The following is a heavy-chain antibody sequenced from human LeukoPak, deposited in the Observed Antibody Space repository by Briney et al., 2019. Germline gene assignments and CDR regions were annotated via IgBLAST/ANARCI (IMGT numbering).Heavy chain of an antibody. CDR3: ARSGYSYGCGDY. Sequence: GGSLRLSCAASGFTFSSYSMNWVRQAPGKGLEWVSSISSSSSYIYYADSVKGRFTISRDNAKNSLYLQMNSLRAEGTAVYYCARSGYSYGCGDYWGQGTLVTVSS. CDR2: ISSSSSYI. J-gene: IGHJ4*02. D-gene: IGHD5-18*01. CDR1: GFTFSSYS. V-gene: IGHV3-21*01.